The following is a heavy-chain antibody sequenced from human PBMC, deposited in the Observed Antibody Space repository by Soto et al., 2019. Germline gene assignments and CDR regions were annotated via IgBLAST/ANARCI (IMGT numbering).Heavy chain of an antibody. D-gene: IGHD3-10*01. CDR2: IKSKTDGGTT. CDR3: TTAPGRGVTFDY. J-gene: IGHJ4*02. V-gene: IGHV3-15*07. CDR1: GFTSSNAW. Sequence: EVQLVESGGGLVKPGGSLRLSCAASGFTSSNAWMNWVRQAPGKGLEWVGRIKSKTDGGTTDYAAPVKGRFTISRDDSKNTLYLQMNSLKTEDTAVYYCTTAPGRGVTFDYWGQGTLVTVSS.